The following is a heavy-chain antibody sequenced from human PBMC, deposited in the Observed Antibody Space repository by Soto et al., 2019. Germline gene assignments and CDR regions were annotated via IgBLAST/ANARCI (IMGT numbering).Heavy chain of an antibody. V-gene: IGHV3-33*01. CDR2: IWFDGNSK. J-gene: IGHJ4*02. CDR1: GFTFNSYG. CDR3: ARGLPGELLVPDY. Sequence: QVQLVESGGGVVQPGRSLRLSCAASGFTFNSYGMHWVRQAPGKGLEWVAVIWFDGNSKYYADSVKGRFTISRDNSKNTLYLQMNRLRAEDTAVYYCARGLPGELLVPDYWGQGTLVTVSS. D-gene: IGHD1-26*01.